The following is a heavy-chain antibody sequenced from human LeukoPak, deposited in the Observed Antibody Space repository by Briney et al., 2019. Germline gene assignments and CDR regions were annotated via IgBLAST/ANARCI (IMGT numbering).Heavy chain of an antibody. D-gene: IGHD3-9*01. CDR2: IYYSGST. V-gene: IGHV4-59*01. CDR3: ARALRYYDILTDYYYYYYMDV. Sequence: SETLSLTCTVSGGSISSYYWSWIRQPPGKGLEWIGYIYYSGSTNYNPSLKSRVTISVDTSKNQFSLKLSSVTAADTAVYYCARALRYYDILTDYYYYYYMDVWGKETTVTVSS. CDR1: GGSISSYY. J-gene: IGHJ6*03.